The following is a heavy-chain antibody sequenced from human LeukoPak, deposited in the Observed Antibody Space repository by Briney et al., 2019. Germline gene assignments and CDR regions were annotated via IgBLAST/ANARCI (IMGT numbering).Heavy chain of an antibody. Sequence: GGSLRLSCAASGFTFSSYSMNWVRQAPGKGLEWVLYISFDSSPIYYADSVKGRFTISRDNDKNSLYLQINSLRVEDTAVYYCARTYGSGWYVDYWGQGTLVTVSS. CDR2: ISFDSSPI. V-gene: IGHV3-48*01. J-gene: IGHJ4*02. CDR3: ARTYGSGWYVDY. CDR1: GFTFSSYS. D-gene: IGHD6-19*01.